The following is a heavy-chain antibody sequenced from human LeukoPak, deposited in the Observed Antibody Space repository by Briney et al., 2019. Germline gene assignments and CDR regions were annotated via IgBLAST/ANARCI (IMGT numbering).Heavy chain of an antibody. CDR3: ARDLSNTAMVTD. V-gene: IGHV1-69*04. J-gene: IGHJ4*02. CDR2: IIPILGIA. D-gene: IGHD5-18*01. CDR1: GYTFTSYY. Sequence: SVKVSCKASGYTFTSYYMHWVRQAPGQGLEWMGRIIPILGIANYAQKFQGRVTITADKSTSTAYMELSSLRSEDTAVYYCARDLSNTAMVTDWGQGTLVTVSS.